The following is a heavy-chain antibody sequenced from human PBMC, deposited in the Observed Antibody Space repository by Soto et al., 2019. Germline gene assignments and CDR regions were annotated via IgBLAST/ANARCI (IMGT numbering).Heavy chain of an antibody. J-gene: IGHJ4*02. Sequence: QVQLVQSGAEVKKPGASVKVSCKASGFIFTNNGISWVRQAPGQGLEWMGWTSAYNANTNYAQNFQGRVTMTTDTSTSTAYGELRSLRSDDTAVYYCARKAHYGSGTYFDYWGQGTLVTVSS. CDR3: ARKAHYGSGTYFDY. V-gene: IGHV1-18*01. D-gene: IGHD3-10*01. CDR2: TSAYNANT. CDR1: GFIFTNNG.